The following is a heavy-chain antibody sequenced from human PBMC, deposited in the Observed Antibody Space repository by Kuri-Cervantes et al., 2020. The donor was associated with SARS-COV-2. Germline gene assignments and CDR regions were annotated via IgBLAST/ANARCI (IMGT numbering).Heavy chain of an antibody. D-gene: IGHD3-3*01. CDR3: AREIYDFWSGYFDY. V-gene: IGHV3-53*05. Sequence: GESLKISCAASGFTVSSNYMSWVRQAPGKGLEWVSVIYSGGSTYYADSVKGRFTISRDNSKNTLYLQMNSLRSDDTAVYYCAREIYDFWSGYFDYWGQGTLVTVSS. J-gene: IGHJ4*02. CDR1: GFTVSSNY. CDR2: IYSGGST.